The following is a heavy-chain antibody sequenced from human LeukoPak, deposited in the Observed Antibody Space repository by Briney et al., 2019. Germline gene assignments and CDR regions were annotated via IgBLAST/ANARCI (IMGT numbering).Heavy chain of an antibody. CDR1: RFTFSNFA. D-gene: IGHD2-2*01. CDR3: AKSGPYCSSTSCNYFDY. CDR2: ISGSGGST. Sequence: GGSLRLSCAASRFTFSNFAMSWVRQAPGKGLEWVSAISGSGGSTYYANSVKGRFTISRDNSKNALFLQMNSLRAEDTAVYYCAKSGPYCSSTSCNYFDYWGQGTLVTVSS. V-gene: IGHV3-23*01. J-gene: IGHJ4*02.